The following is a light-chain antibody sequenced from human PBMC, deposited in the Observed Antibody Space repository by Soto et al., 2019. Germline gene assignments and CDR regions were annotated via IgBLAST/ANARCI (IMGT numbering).Light chain of an antibody. Sequence: DIVLTQSPVTLYLSPGERDPLSCRASHSVDTFFAWYQQKPGQAPRPLIYDASNRATGIPARFSGSGSGTDLTLDISGLEPEASAGDYCQQRRNLPWTFGQGTKLEIK. CDR3: QQRRNLPWT. V-gene: IGKV3-11*01. CDR2: DAS. J-gene: IGKJ1*01. CDR1: HSVDTF.